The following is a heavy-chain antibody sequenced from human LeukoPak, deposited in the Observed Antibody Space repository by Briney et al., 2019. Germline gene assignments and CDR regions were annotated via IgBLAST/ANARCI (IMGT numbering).Heavy chain of an antibody. D-gene: IGHD2-21*01. CDR3: ARDFFPIVDSTWYEIGY. J-gene: IGHJ4*02. V-gene: IGHV3-23*01. Sequence: GGSLRLSCAASGFTFSSYAMSWVRQAPGKGLEWVSAISGSGGSTYYADSVRGRFTISRDNSRNTLYLQMDSLRSEDTAVYYCARDFFPIVDSTWYEIGYWGQGTLVTVSS. CDR1: GFTFSSYA. CDR2: ISGSGGST.